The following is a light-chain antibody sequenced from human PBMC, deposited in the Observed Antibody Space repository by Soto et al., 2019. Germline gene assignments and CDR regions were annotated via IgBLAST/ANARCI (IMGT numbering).Light chain of an antibody. CDR2: EVS. CDR3: CSYAGSSTHV. V-gene: IGLV2-23*02. Sequence: QSALTQPASVSGSPGQSITFSCTGTSSDVGSSNLVSWYQQHPGKAPKLLIYEVSKQPSGVSNRFSGSKSGNTASLTISGLQAEDVADYYCCSYAGSSTHVFGTGTQLTVL. J-gene: IGLJ1*01. CDR1: SSDVGSSNL.